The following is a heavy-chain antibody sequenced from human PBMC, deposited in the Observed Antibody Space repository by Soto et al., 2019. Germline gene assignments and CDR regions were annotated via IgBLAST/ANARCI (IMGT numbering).Heavy chain of an antibody. D-gene: IGHD6-13*01. CDR2: INAGSGNT. Sequence: QVQLVQSGAEVKKPGASVKVSCTASGYTFTHYAIHWVRHAPGQRLEWMGFINAGSGNTKYSQTFQGRLTFTKDTSASTAYMALSSLRSEDTAIYDCARGLAADGAWGQGTLVTVSS. J-gene: IGHJ5*02. V-gene: IGHV1-3*01. CDR1: GYTFTHYA. CDR3: ARGLAADGA.